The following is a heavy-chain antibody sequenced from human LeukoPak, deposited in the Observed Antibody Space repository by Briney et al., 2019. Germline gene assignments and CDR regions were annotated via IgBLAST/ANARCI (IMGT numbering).Heavy chain of an antibody. J-gene: IGHJ4*02. Sequence: VASVKVSCMASGYTFTSYGISWVRQAAGQVLEWMGWISAYNGNTNYAQKLQGRVTMTTDTSTNTAYMELSSLRSDDTAVYYCARLSMVRGVIIPAFDYWGQGTLVTVSS. CDR2: ISAYNGNT. CDR1: GYTFTSYG. CDR3: ARLSMVRGVIIPAFDY. V-gene: IGHV1-18*01. D-gene: IGHD3-10*01.